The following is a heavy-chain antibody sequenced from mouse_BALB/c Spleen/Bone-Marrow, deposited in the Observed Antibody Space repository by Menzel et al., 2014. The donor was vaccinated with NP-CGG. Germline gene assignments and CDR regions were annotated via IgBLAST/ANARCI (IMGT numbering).Heavy chain of an antibody. CDR1: GYTFTSYN. CDR2: IYPGNGDT. V-gene: IGHV1-12*01. Sequence: SGAELVKPGASVKMSCKASGYTFTSYNMHWVKQSPGQGLEWIGAIYPGNGDTSYNQKFKGKATLTADKSSSTAYMQLSSLTSEDSAAYYCAREDYGTSYYAMDYWGQGTSVTVSS. J-gene: IGHJ4*01. D-gene: IGHD2-1*01. CDR3: AREDYGTSYYAMDY.